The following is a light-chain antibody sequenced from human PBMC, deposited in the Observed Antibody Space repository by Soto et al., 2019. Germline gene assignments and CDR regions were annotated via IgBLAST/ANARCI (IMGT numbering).Light chain of an antibody. Sequence: QSALTQSSSASASLGSSVKLTCTLSSGHSSYIIAWHQQQPGKAPRYLMKLEGSGSYNKGSGVPDRFSGSSSGADRYLTISNLQFEDEADYYCETWDSNTRVFGGGTMLTVL. CDR1: SGHSSYI. CDR2: LEGSGSY. CDR3: ETWDSNTRV. J-gene: IGLJ3*02. V-gene: IGLV4-60*02.